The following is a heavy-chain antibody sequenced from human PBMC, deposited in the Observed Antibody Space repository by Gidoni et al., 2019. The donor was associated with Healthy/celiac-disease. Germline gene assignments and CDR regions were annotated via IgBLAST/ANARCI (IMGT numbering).Heavy chain of an antibody. J-gene: IGHJ6*02. Sequence: EVQLVESGGGLVQPGGSLRLSCAASGFTFSSYSMNWVRQAPGKGLECVSYSSSSSNNIYYADSVKGLCTISRDNAKNSLYLQMNSLRAEDTAVYYCAILGRITIFGVVNHYYYGMDVWGQGTTVTVSS. CDR1: GFTFSSYS. CDR3: AILGRITIFGVVNHYYYGMDV. CDR2: SSSSSNNI. V-gene: IGHV3-48*01. D-gene: IGHD3-3*01.